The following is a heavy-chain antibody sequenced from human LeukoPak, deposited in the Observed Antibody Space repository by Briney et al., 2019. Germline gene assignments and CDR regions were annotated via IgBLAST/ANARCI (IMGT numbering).Heavy chain of an antibody. V-gene: IGHV4-34*01. CDR3: ARVPKWELIDY. J-gene: IGHJ4*02. Sequence: SETLSLTCAVYGGSFSGYYWSWIRQPPGKGLEWIGEINHSGSTNYNPSLKSRVTILVDTSKNQFSLKLSSVTAADTAVYYCARVPKWELIDYWGQGTLVTVSS. CDR2: INHSGST. CDR1: GGSFSGYY. D-gene: IGHD1-26*01.